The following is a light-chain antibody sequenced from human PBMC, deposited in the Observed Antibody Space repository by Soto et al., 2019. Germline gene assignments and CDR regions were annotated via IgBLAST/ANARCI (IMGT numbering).Light chain of an antibody. CDR1: QSVSSN. CDR2: GAS. Sequence: EIVMTQSPATLSVSPGERATLSCRASQSVSSNLAWYQQKPGQAPRLLNYGASTRATGIPARFSGSGSGTECTPTVSSLQSEDFAVYYCQQYNNWPPYTFGQGTKLEIK. J-gene: IGKJ2*01. V-gene: IGKV3-15*01. CDR3: QQYNNWPPYT.